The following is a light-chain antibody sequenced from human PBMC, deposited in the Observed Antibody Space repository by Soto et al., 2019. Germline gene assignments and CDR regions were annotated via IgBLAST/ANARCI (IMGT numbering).Light chain of an antibody. V-gene: IGLV2-14*01. J-gene: IGLJ1*01. Sequence: QSALTQPASVSGSPGQSIAISCTGTSSDVGGYSYVSWYQRQPGKAPKLVISDVSNRPSGVSDRFSGSKSGSTASLTISGLQTEDEADYYCASYTTSSTYVFGPGTKVTVL. CDR2: DVS. CDR3: ASYTTSSTYV. CDR1: SSDVGGYSY.